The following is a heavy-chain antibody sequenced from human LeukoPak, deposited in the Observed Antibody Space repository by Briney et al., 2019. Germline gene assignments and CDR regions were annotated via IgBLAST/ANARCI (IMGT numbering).Heavy chain of an antibody. J-gene: IGHJ4*02. CDR1: GFTFRTSW. Sequence: PGGSLRLSCGASGFTFRTSWMQWVRQAPGKGLMWVSFINRDGSTTSHADSVKGRFTISRDNGKNMVYLQMNRLSEEDTAVYYCATDREYSQEPWGQGTLVIVSS. CDR3: ATDREYSQEP. V-gene: IGHV3-74*01. D-gene: IGHD5-12*01. CDR2: INRDGSTT.